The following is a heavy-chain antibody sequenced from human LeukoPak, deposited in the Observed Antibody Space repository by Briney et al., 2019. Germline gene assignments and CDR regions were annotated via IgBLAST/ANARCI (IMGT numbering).Heavy chain of an antibody. D-gene: IGHD5-18*01. Sequence: SETLSLTCTVSGGSISSSSYYWAWIRQPPWKGLEWTGSIYYSRDNSGDTYYNPSLKSRVTISVDTSKNQFSLKLSSVTAADTAVYFCARLRGYTDGPPAYWGQGTLVTVSS. CDR1: GGSISSSSYY. CDR2: IYYSRDNSGDT. J-gene: IGHJ4*02. V-gene: IGHV4-39*01. CDR3: ARLRGYTDGPPAY.